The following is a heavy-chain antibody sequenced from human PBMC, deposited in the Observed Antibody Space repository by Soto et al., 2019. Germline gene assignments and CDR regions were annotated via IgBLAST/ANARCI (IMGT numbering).Heavy chain of an antibody. CDR1: RYTFTSYY. CDR2: INPSGGST. D-gene: IGHD3-10*01. CDR3: ASGGSGSYFRGDAFDI. Sequence: ASVNVSCKASRYTFTSYYMHCARQAPGQGLEWRGIINPSGGSTSYAQKFQGRVTMTRDTSTSTVYMELSSLRSEDPAVYCCASGGSGSYFRGDAFDIRGQGAMVTV. J-gene: IGHJ3*02. V-gene: IGHV1-46*03.